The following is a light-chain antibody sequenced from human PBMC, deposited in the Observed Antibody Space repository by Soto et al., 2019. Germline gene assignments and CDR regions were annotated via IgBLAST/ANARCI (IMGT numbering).Light chain of an antibody. Sequence: DIQMTQSPSSLSASVGDRVTITCRASESISRHLNWYQQKPGKAPNLLIYAASTLQNGVPSRFSGSGSGKDFTRTISSLQPEDFATYYCQQSYSTLSISFGQGTRLEIK. J-gene: IGKJ5*01. CDR1: ESISRH. V-gene: IGKV1-39*01. CDR3: QQSYSTLSIS. CDR2: AAS.